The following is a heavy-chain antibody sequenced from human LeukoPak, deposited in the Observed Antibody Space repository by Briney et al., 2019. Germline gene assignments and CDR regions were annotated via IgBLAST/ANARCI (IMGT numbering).Heavy chain of an antibody. D-gene: IGHD1-26*01. CDR2: INPNSGGT. CDR1: GYIFSNTY. Sequence: GASVKVSCKTSGYIFSNTYIHWVRQAPGQGLEWMGWINPNSGGTKYAQKFQGRVTMTRDTSISTAYMELSRLISDDTAVYYCARAVRVGATGSADAFDFWGQGTMVTVSS. CDR3: ARAVRVGATGSADAFDF. V-gene: IGHV1-2*02. J-gene: IGHJ3*01.